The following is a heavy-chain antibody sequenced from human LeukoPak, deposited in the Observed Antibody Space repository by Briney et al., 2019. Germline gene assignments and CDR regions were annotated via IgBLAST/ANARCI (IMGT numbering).Heavy chain of an antibody. Sequence: PGGSLRLSCAASGFTFSSYSMNWVRLAPGKGLEWVSSISSSSRYIYFADSLKGRFTISRDNSKNTLYLQMNSLRAEDTAVYYCAKDLDSSGYFPPFFDYWGQGTLVTVSS. CDR3: AKDLDSSGYFPPFFDY. J-gene: IGHJ4*02. CDR2: ISSSSRYI. D-gene: IGHD3-22*01. CDR1: GFTFSSYS. V-gene: IGHV3-21*01.